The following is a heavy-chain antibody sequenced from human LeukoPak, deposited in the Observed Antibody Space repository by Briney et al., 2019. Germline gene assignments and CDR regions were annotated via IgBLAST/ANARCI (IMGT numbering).Heavy chain of an antibody. CDR1: GGSISSGGYY. D-gene: IGHD3-3*01. J-gene: IGHJ3*02. CDR2: IYYSGST. V-gene: IGHV4-31*03. Sequence: APQTLSLTCTVSGGSISSGGYYWSWIRQHPGKGLEWIGYIYYSGSTYYNPSLKSRVTISVDTSKNQFSLKLSSVTAADTAVYYCACCHITIFGVVSNAFDIWGEGTMVSVSS. CDR3: ACCHITIFGVVSNAFDI.